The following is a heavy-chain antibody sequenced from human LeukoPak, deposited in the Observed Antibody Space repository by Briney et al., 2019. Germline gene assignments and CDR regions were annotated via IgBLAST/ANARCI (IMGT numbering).Heavy chain of an antibody. CDR3: ARMRGYDILTGYYSRRDRRYYFDY. CDR2: INHSGST. J-gene: IGHJ4*02. Sequence: SETLSLTCAVYGGSFSGYYWSWIRQPPGKGLEWIGEINHSGSTNYNPSLKSRVTISVDTSKNQFSLKLSSMTAADTAVYYCARMRGYDILTGYYSRRDRRYYFDYWGQGTLVTVSS. D-gene: IGHD3-9*01. CDR1: GGSFSGYY. V-gene: IGHV4-34*01.